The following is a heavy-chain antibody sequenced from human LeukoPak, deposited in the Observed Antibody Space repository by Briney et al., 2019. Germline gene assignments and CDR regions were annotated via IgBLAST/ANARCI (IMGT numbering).Heavy chain of an antibody. J-gene: IGHJ4*02. CDR2: IKQDGSEK. CDR3: AKEGRSLQTY. D-gene: IGHD5-24*01. CDR1: GLTFSNYL. Sequence: GGSLRLSCAASGLTFSNYLMNWVRQAPGRGLEWVADIKQDGSEKYYVDSVKGRFTISRDNAKNSLYLQMNSLRVEDTAVYYCAKEGRSLQTYWGQGTLDTVSS. V-gene: IGHV3-7*03.